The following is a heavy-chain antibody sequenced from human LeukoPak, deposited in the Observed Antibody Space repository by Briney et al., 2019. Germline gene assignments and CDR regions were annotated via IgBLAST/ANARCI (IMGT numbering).Heavy chain of an antibody. D-gene: IGHD4-17*01. CDR2: IYSGGTT. CDR3: ARGEEWIGGDYERAAVHYYYYYYMDV. V-gene: IGHV3-66*01. J-gene: IGHJ6*03. CDR1: GFTFSNYR. Sequence: GGSLRLSCAASGFTFSNYRMNWVRQAPGKGLEWVSVIYSGGTTSYADSVKGRFTISRDNAKNSLYLQMNSLRAEDTAVYYCARGEEWIGGDYERAAVHYYYYYYMDVWGKGTTVTVSS.